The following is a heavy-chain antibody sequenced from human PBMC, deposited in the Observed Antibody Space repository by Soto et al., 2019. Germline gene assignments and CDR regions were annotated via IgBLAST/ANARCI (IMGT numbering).Heavy chain of an antibody. D-gene: IGHD1-26*01. CDR1: GGTFSSHG. V-gene: IGHV1-69*06. CDR2: IIPTFGTP. J-gene: IGHJ4*02. Sequence: QVQLVQSGTVVQRRGSSVKVSCQASGGTFSSHGMAWVRQAPGQGLEWMGGIIPTFGTPTYAPKFQGRVTITAYKSTNTAYMEPSSLRSEDTAVYYCASERSAPYFDLWGEGTLINVSS. CDR3: ASERSAPYFDL.